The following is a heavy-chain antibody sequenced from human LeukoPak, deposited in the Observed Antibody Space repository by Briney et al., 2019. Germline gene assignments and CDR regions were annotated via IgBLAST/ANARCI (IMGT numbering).Heavy chain of an antibody. CDR3: AKGYYYSIAFYHDF. D-gene: IGHD3-10*01. Sequence: GGSLRLSCAASGFTFSIYAMSWVRQTPGKGLEWVSAISGSGGTAYYADSVKGRFTISRDNSKNTLHLRLNSLRAEDTAVYYCAKGYYYSIAFYHDFWGQGTLVTVSS. V-gene: IGHV3-23*01. CDR2: ISGSGGTA. CDR1: GFTFSIYA. J-gene: IGHJ4*02.